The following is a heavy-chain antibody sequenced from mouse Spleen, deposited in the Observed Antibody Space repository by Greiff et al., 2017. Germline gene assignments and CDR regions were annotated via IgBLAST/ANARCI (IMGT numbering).Heavy chain of an antibody. J-gene: IGHJ1*01. Sequence: QVQLKQPGAELVKPGASVKVSCKASGYTFTSYWMHWVKQRPGQGLEWIGRIHPSDSDTNYNQKFKGKATLTVDKSSSTAYMQLSSLTSEDSAVYYCAIWPGPGYFDVWGAGTTVTVSS. D-gene: IGHD4-1*01. CDR1: GYTFTSYW. CDR2: IHPSDSDT. CDR3: AIWPGPGYFDV. V-gene: IGHV1-74*01.